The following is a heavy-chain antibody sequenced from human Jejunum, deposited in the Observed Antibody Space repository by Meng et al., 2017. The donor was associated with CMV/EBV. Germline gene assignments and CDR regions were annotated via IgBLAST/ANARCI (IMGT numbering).Heavy chain of an antibody. CDR2: INPTSGGT. Sequence: KASGYTFATYFLHWVRQAPGQGPEWMGWINPTSGGTSYAEKFQGRVTMTRDTSISTAYMELSRLRSDDTAVYYCARKYNGYWFDPWGQGTLVTVSS. V-gene: IGHV1-2*02. J-gene: IGHJ5*02. CDR1: GYTFATYF. D-gene: IGHD5-12*01. CDR3: ARKYNGYWFDP.